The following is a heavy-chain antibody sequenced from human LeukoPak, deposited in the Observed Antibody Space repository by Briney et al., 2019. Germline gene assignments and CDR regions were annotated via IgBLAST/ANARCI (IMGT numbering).Heavy chain of an antibody. CDR1: GFTLSSYW. V-gene: IGHV3-7*01. CDR3: ARSGKQWVVHYSDY. J-gene: IGHJ4*02. CDR2: IKQDGTEK. Sequence: GGSLRLSCAASGFTLSSYWMNWVRQAPGKGPEWVANIKQDGTEKYYVDSVKGRFTISRDNAKNLVYLQMNSLRPDDTAVYYCARSGKQWVVHYSDYWGQGMLVTVSS. D-gene: IGHD6-19*01.